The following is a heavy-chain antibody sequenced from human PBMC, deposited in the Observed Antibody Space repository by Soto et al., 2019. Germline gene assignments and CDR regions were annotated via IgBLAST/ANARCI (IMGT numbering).Heavy chain of an antibody. CDR3: ARLDGCSGGSCYSNYYYGMDV. CDR2: IYPGDSDT. J-gene: IGHJ6*02. V-gene: IGHV5-51*01. CDR1: GYSFTSYW. Sequence: ESLKISCKGSGYSFTSYWIGWVRQMPGKGLEWMGIIYPGDSDTRYSPSFQGQVTISADKSISTAYLQWSSLKASDTAMYYCARLDGCSGGSCYSNYYYGMDVWGQGTTVTVSS. D-gene: IGHD2-15*01.